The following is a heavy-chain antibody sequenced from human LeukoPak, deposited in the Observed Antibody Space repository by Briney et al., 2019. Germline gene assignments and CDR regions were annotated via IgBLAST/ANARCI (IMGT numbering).Heavy chain of an antibody. J-gene: IGHJ6*02. D-gene: IGHD3-3*01. CDR1: GGSISSSNW. Sequence: PSETLSLTCAVSGGSISSSNWWSWVRQPPGKGLEWIGEIYHSGSTNYNPSLKSRVTISVDKSKNQFSLKLSSVTAADTAVYYCARYQQRRYDFWSGYYTSTRYYGMDVWGQGTTVTVSS. V-gene: IGHV4-4*02. CDR3: ARYQQRRYDFWSGYYTSTRYYGMDV. CDR2: IYHSGST.